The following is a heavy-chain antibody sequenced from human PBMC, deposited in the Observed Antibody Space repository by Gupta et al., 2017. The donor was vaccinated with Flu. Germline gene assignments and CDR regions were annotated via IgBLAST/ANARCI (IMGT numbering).Heavy chain of an antibody. V-gene: IGHV5-51*01. CDR3: ARHNHDFWSDYRFDH. CDR2: IYPGDSDI. CDR1: GYDFTGYW. Sequence: EVQLVQSGEEVRKPGESLKISCKAFGYDFTGYWIAWVRQMPGKGLEWMGIIYPGDSDIRYSPSFEGQVTMSADKVISTAYLQWTSLKASDTAMYFCARHNHDFWSDYRFDHWGQGTLVTVSS. D-gene: IGHD3-3*01. J-gene: IGHJ4*02.